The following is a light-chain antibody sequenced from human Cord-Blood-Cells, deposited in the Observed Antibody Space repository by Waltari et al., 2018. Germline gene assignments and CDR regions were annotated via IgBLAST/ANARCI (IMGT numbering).Light chain of an antibody. Sequence: QSALTQPASVSGSPGQPITISCTRTSRDVGEYHSVPWHQQTPGKAPKLMIYDVSNRPSGVSNRFSGSKSGNTASLTISGLQAEDEADYYCSSYTSSSTYVFGTGTKVTVL. J-gene: IGLJ1*01. CDR3: SSYTSSSTYV. V-gene: IGLV2-14*01. CDR2: DVS. CDR1: SRDVGEYHS.